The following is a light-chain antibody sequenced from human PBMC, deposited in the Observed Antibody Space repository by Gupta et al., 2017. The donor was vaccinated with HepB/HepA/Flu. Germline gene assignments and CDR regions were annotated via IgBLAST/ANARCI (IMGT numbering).Light chain of an antibody. CDR3: ATWDDSRSGYV. CDR2: RNN. J-gene: IGLJ1*01. Sequence: FVLTQPPSASGTPGQRVTISCSGSSSNIGSNYVYWYQQFPGTAPKLLIYRNNQRPSGVPDRFSGSKSGTSASLAISGLRSEDEADYYCATWDDSRSGYVFGNGTNVTVL. V-gene: IGLV1-47*01. CDR1: SSNIGSNY.